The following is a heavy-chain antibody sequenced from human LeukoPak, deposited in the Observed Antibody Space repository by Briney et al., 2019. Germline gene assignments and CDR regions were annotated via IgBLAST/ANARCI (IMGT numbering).Heavy chain of an antibody. CDR3: GRINYNGDY. J-gene: IGHJ4*02. D-gene: IGHD3-10*01. Sequence: PGGSLRLSCAASGFTFDNYWMSWVRQAPGKGLEWVANIKPDGSGQYYVDSLKGRFTISRDNVENSVYLQMNSLRDEDTAVYFCGRINYNGDYWGRGTLVTVSS. CDR2: IKPDGSGQ. CDR1: GFTFDNYW. V-gene: IGHV3-7*02.